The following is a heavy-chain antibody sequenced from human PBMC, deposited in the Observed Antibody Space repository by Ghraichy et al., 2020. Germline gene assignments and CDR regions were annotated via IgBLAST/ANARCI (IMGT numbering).Heavy chain of an antibody. Sequence: GGSLRLSCAASGFTFSSYWMHWVRQAPGKGLVWVSRINSDGSSTSYADSVKGRFTISRDNAKNTLYLQMNSLRADDTAVYYCARVEYGGNPFDYWGQGTLVTVSS. D-gene: IGHD4-23*01. J-gene: IGHJ4*02. CDR3: ARVEYGGNPFDY. CDR1: GFTFSSYW. V-gene: IGHV3-74*01. CDR2: INSDGSST.